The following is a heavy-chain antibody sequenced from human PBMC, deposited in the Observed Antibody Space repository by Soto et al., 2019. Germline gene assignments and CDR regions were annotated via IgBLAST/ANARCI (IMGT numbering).Heavy chain of an antibody. CDR2: IIPIFGTA. V-gene: IGHV1-69*13. CDR1: GGTFSSYA. CDR3: ARDLNYDFWSGYYPECRPSYYYYGMDV. J-gene: IGHJ6*02. D-gene: IGHD3-3*01. Sequence: SVKVSCKASGGTFSSYAISWVRQAPGQGLEWMGGIIPIFGTANYAQKFQGRVTITADESTSTAYMELSSLRSEDTAVYYCARDLNYDFWSGYYPECRPSYYYYGMDVWGQGTTVTVAS.